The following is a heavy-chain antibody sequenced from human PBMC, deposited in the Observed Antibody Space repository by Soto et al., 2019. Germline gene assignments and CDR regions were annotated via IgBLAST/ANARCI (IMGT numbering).Heavy chain of an antibody. CDR3: ARDLGTGYYDSSGYQDYYGMDV. D-gene: IGHD3-22*01. CDR2: ISSSSSYI. CDR1: GFTFSSYS. Sequence: LSCAASGFTFSSYSMNWVRQAPGKGLEWVSSISSSSSYIYYADSVKGRFTISRDNAKNSLYLQMNSLRAEDTAVYYCARDLGTGYYDSSGYQDYYGMDVWGQGTTVTVS. V-gene: IGHV3-21*01. J-gene: IGHJ6*02.